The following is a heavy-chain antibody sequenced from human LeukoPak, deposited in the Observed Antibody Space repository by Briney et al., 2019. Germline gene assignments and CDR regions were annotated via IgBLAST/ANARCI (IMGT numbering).Heavy chain of an antibody. J-gene: IGHJ5*02. D-gene: IGHD3-22*01. CDR2: IYHSGST. Sequence: PSETLSLTCAVSGGSISSGGYSWSWIRQPPGTGLEWNGYIYHSGSTYYNPSLKSRVTISVDRSKNQFSLKLSSVTAADTAVYYCARDRYDSSGWFDPWGQGTLVTVSS. CDR3: ARDRYDSSGWFDP. V-gene: IGHV4-30-2*01. CDR1: GGSISSGGYS.